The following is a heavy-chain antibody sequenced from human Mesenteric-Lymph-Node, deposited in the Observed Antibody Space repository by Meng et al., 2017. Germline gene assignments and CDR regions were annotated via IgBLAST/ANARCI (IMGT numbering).Heavy chain of an antibody. Sequence: SLKISCAASGFTFDDYAMHWVRQAPGKGLEWVSGISWNSGSIGYADSVKGRFTISRDNAKNSLYLQMNSLRAEDTAVYYCATAMTVAGIENFDYWGQGTLVTVSS. CDR1: GFTFDDYA. J-gene: IGHJ4*02. CDR3: ATAMTVAGIENFDY. CDR2: ISWNSGSI. V-gene: IGHV3-9*01. D-gene: IGHD6-19*01.